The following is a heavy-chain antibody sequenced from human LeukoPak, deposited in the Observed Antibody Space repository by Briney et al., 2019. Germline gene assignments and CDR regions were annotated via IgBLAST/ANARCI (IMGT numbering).Heavy chain of an antibody. Sequence: PGGSLRLSCAASGFTFSSYGMHWVRQAPGKGLEWVSGISWNSGSMGYADSVKGRFTISRDNAKNSLYLRINSLRAEDTALYYCAKGSMPRWLQSDAFDIWGQGTMVTVSS. V-gene: IGHV3-9*01. CDR3: AKGSMPRWLQSDAFDI. CDR2: ISWNSGSM. D-gene: IGHD5-24*01. CDR1: GFTFSSYG. J-gene: IGHJ3*02.